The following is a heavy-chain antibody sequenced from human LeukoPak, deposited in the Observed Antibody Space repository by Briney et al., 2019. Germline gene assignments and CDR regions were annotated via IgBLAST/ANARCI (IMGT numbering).Heavy chain of an antibody. CDR3: AKDEFVASDFTGAFDI. CDR2: ISWNSVTK. CDR1: GFTFDDYA. D-gene: IGHD2-8*02. V-gene: IGHV3-9*03. J-gene: IGHJ3*02. Sequence: PGGSLRLSCAASGFTFDDYAMHWVRQAPGKGLEWVSGISWNSVTKVYADSVEGRFTISRDNAKNSLYLQMNSLRGEDMALYYCAKDEFVASDFTGAFDIWGQGTMVTVSS.